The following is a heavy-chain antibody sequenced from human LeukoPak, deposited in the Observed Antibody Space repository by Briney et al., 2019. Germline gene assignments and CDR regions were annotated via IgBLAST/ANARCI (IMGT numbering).Heavy chain of an antibody. D-gene: IGHD2-21*02. V-gene: IGHV5-51*01. CDR1: GYSFTSYW. CDR2: IYPGDSDT. J-gene: IGHJ1*01. CDR3: ARSTYCGGDCSPPGYFQH. Sequence: GESLKISCKGSGYSFTSYWIGWVRPMPGKGLEWMGIIYPGDSDTRYSPSFQGQVTISADKSISTAYLQWSSLKASDTAMYYCARSTYCGGDCSPPGYFQHWGQGTLVTVSS.